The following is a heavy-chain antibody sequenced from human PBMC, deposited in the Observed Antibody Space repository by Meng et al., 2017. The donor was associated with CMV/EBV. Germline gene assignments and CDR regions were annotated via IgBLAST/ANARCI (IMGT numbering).Heavy chain of an antibody. CDR2: INPNSGGT. J-gene: IGHJ5*02. Sequence: QVKLGQVGAEGKKPGASVKVSCKAYGYTFTGYYMHWVRQDPGQGLEWMGWINPNSGGTNYAQKFQGRVTMTRDTSISTAYMELSRLRSDDTAVYYCARDSPGGGTIDPWGQGTLVTVSS. CDR1: GYTFTGYY. CDR3: ARDSPGGGTIDP. V-gene: IGHV1-2*02. D-gene: IGHD1-7*01.